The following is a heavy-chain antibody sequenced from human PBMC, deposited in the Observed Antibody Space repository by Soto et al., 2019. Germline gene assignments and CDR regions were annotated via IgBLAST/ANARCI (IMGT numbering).Heavy chain of an antibody. D-gene: IGHD5-18*01. Sequence: SETLSLTCTVYGGSISSGGYYWSWIRQHPGKGLEWIGYIYYSGGTYYNPSLKSRVTISVDTSKNQFSLKLSSVTAADTAVYYCASGRGYSYGTCWFDPRRQGTLVTVS. CDR1: GGSISSGGYY. CDR2: IYYSGGT. J-gene: IGHJ5*02. V-gene: IGHV4-31*03. CDR3: ASGRGYSYGTCWFDP.